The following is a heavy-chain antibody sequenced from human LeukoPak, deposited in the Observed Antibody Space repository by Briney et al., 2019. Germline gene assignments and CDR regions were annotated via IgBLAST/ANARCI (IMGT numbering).Heavy chain of an antibody. CDR3: ANHLARYYYGSGSSLGYYYYGMDV. D-gene: IGHD3-10*01. CDR2: ISSSSSYI. J-gene: IGHJ6*02. Sequence: GGSLRLSFAASGFTFSSYSMNWVRQAPGKGLEWVSSISSSSSYICYADSVKGRFAISRDNSKNTLYLQMNSLRAEDTAVYYCANHLARYYYGSGSSLGYYYYGMDVWGQGTTVTVSS. CDR1: GFTFSSYS. V-gene: IGHV3-21*04.